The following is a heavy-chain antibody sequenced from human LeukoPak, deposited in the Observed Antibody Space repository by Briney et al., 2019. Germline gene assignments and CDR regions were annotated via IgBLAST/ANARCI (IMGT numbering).Heavy chain of an antibody. CDR1: GYSISSGYY. CDR3: ARQDDSSGYSY. J-gene: IGHJ4*02. Sequence: SETLSLTCAVSGYSISSGYYWGWIRQPPGKGLEWIGSIYHSGSTYYNPSLKSRVTISVDTSKSQFSLKLSSVTAADTAVYYCARQDDSSGYSYWGQGTLVTVSS. CDR2: IYHSGST. D-gene: IGHD3-22*01. V-gene: IGHV4-38-2*01.